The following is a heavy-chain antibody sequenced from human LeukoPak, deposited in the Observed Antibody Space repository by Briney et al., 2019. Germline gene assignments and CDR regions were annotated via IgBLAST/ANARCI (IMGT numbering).Heavy chain of an antibody. CDR1: GGSISSSTYY. CDR2: FYYSGST. V-gene: IGHV4-39*01. Sequence: PSETLSLTCTVSGGSISSSTYYWGWIRQPPGQELEWIGSFYYSGSTYYNPSLKSRVTISVDTSKNQFSLKLTSVTTADAAVYYCARQWRDGSGSSSFDYWGQGTLVTVSS. CDR3: ARQWRDGSGSSSFDY. D-gene: IGHD3-10*01. J-gene: IGHJ4*02.